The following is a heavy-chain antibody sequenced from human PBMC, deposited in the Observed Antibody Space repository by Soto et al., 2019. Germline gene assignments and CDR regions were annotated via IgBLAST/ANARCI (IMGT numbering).Heavy chain of an antibody. Sequence: QAQLVESGGGVVQPGRSLRLSCAASGFTFSSYGMHWVRQAPGKGLEWVAVIWYDGSNKYYADSVKGRFTISRDNSKNTLYLQMNSLRAEDTAVYYCARRGETVGSSSWYYFDYWGQGTLVTVSS. CDR3: ARRGETVGSSSWYYFDY. V-gene: IGHV3-33*01. CDR1: GFTFSSYG. D-gene: IGHD6-6*01. CDR2: IWYDGSNK. J-gene: IGHJ4*02.